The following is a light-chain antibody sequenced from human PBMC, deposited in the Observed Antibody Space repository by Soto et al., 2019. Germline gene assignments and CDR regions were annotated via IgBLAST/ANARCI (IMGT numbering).Light chain of an antibody. Sequence: AIQMTQSPSSLSASVGDRVTITCRASQGIRNNLGWYQQKPGKAPKLLSYAASSLQSGVPSRFSGSGSGTDFTLTISSLQPDDFATYYCQHYNSYPWTFGQGTKVDI. J-gene: IGKJ1*01. V-gene: IGKV1-6*01. CDR3: QHYNSYPWT. CDR2: AAS. CDR1: QGIRNN.